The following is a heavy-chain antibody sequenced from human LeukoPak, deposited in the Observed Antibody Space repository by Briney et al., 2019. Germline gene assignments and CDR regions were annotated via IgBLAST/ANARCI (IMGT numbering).Heavy chain of an antibody. CDR2: ISWNSGSI. V-gene: IGHV3-9*01. J-gene: IGHJ2*01. CDR3: AKDSTDWYFDL. Sequence: GGSLRLSCAASGFTFDDYAMHWVRQAPGKGLEWVSGISWNSGSIGYADSVKGRFTISRDNAKNSLYLQMIGLRAEDTAFYYCAKDSTDWYFDLWGRGTLVTVSS. CDR1: GFTFDDYA. D-gene: IGHD4-17*01.